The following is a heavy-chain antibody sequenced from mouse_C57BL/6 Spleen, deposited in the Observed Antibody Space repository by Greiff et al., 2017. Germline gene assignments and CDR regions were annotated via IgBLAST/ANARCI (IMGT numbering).Heavy chain of an antibody. Sequence: EVQLQQSGPELVKPGASVKIPCKASGYTFTDYNMDWVKQSHGKSLEWIGEINPNNGGTIYNQKFKGKATLTVDKSSSTAYMELRSLTSEDTAVYYCARAGAIYYGYGPWFAYWGQGTLVTVSA. V-gene: IGHV1-18*01. CDR1: GYTFTDYN. D-gene: IGHD2-2*01. J-gene: IGHJ3*01. CDR2: INPNNGGT. CDR3: ARAGAIYYGYGPWFAY.